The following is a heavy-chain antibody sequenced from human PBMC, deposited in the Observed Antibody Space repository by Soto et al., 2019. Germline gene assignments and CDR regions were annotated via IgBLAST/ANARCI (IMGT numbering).Heavy chain of an antibody. D-gene: IGHD1-20*01. J-gene: IGHJ4*02. V-gene: IGHV4-31*01. Sequence: SETLSLTCTVSAGSISSGGYYWSWIRQHPGKGLEWIGYTYYSGSTYYNPSLKSPVTISVDTSKNRFSLKLSSVTAADTAVYYCAGGLGSNWNAYYFDYWGQGTLVTVSS. CDR3: AGGLGSNWNAYYFDY. CDR2: TYYSGST. CDR1: AGSISSGGYY.